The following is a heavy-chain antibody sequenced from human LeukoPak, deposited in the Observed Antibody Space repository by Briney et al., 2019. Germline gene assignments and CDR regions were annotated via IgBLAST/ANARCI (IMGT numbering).Heavy chain of an antibody. V-gene: IGHV3-21*01. Sequence: GGTLRLSCAASGFTFSSYGMSWVRQAPGKGLEWVSYITRDSIDTFYADSVRGRFTISRDNAKNLLYLQMNSLRAEDTAVYYCARDPYNGCYGVDYDYNTYVCGKGTTVT. CDR1: GFTFSSYG. CDR2: ITRDSIDT. J-gene: IGHJ6*03. CDR3: ARDPYNGCYGVDYDYNTYV. D-gene: IGHD1-26*01.